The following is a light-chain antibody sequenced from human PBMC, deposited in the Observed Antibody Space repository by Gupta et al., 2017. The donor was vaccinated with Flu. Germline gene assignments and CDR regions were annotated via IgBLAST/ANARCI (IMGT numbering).Light chain of an antibody. J-gene: IGKJ1*01. CDR1: QSISSSY. CDR3: QQYHVSPRT. CDR2: GTS. V-gene: IGKV3-20*01. Sequence: EIVLTQSPGTLSLSPGQRATLSCRASQSISSSYLAWYQQRRGQAPRLLIYGTSTRATGIPDRFSGSGSGTDFTLTIGSLEPEDSAVYYCQQYHVSPRTFGQGTKVEIK.